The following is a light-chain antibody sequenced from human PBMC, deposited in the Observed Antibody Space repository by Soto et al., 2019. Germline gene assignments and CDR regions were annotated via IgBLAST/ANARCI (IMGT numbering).Light chain of an antibody. J-gene: IGLJ2*01. CDR3: CSYAGSSTDVV. CDR1: SSNIGRNT. Sequence: QTVVTQPPSASGTPGQRVTIACSGSSSNIGRNTVHWYQQLPGTTPKLLIYSNDQRPSGVPDRFSGSKSGSSASLAIRGLQSEDEADYYCCSYAGSSTDVVFGGGTKVTVL. CDR2: SND. V-gene: IGLV1-44*01.